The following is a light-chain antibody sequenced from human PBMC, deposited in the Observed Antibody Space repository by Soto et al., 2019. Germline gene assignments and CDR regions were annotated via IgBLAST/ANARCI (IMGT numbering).Light chain of an antibody. CDR2: HTT. Sequence: QAVVTQEASLTVSPGGTVTLTCGSNTGAVTSGHYPSWFQQKPGQAPRTLIYHTTNRQSWTPARFSSSLLGGKAALTLSGAQPEDEAEYYCLLCYSGVGEVFGGGTKLTVL. CDR1: TGAVTSGHY. V-gene: IGLV7-46*01. J-gene: IGLJ2*01. CDR3: LLCYSGVGEV.